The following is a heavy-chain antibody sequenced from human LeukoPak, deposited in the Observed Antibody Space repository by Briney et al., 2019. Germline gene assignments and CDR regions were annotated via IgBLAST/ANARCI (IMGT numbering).Heavy chain of an antibody. D-gene: IGHD3-10*01. CDR3: ARHPNLYGSGRYFDY. V-gene: IGHV5-51*01. CDR1: GYSFTTHW. J-gene: IGHJ4*02. CDR2: IYPGDSDT. Sequence: RTGESLKISCKGSGYSFTTHWIGWVRQMPGKGLEWMGIIYPGDSDTRYSPSFQGQVTISADKSISTAYLQWSSLKASDTAMYYCARHPNLYGSGRYFDYWGQGTLVTVSS.